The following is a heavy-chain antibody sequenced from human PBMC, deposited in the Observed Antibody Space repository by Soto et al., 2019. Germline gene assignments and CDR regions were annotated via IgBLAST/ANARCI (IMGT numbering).Heavy chain of an antibody. Sequence: GSLRLSCAASGFTFNNYGMNWVRQAPGKGLEWVAIISNDGSNKYYIESVRGRFTISRDNSKNMRFLQMNSLRVEDTAVYFCTKDGRFDSDGSLYYYYYGMDVWGQGTTVTVSS. V-gene: IGHV3-30*18. CDR2: ISNDGSNK. CDR1: GFTFNNYG. D-gene: IGHD2-15*01. J-gene: IGHJ6*02. CDR3: TKDGRFDSDGSLYYYYYGMDV.